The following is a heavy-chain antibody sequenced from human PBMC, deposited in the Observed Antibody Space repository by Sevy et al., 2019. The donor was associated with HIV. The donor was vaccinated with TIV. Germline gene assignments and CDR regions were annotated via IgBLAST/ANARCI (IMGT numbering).Heavy chain of an antibody. CDR2: ISYDGSNK. CDR3: AKDIIVGTYDFWSGALDY. D-gene: IGHD3-3*01. V-gene: IGHV3-30*18. CDR1: GFTFSSYG. Sequence: GGSLRLSCAASGFTFSSYGMHWVRQAPGKGLEWVAVISYDGSNKYYADSVKGQFTISRDNSKNTLYLQMNSLRAEDTAVYYCAKDIIVGTYDFWSGALDYWGQGTLVTVSS. J-gene: IGHJ4*02.